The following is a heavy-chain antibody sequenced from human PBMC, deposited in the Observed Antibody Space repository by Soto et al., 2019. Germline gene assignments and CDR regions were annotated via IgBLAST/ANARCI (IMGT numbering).Heavy chain of an antibody. J-gene: IGHJ6*02. Sequence: PGGSLRLSCAASGFTFSSYGMHWVRQAPGKGLEWVAVISYDGSNKYYADSVKGRFTISRDNSKNTLYLQMNSLRAEDTAVYYCAKDLLLSYDFWSGYFQPLEAGYYGMDVWGQGTTVTVSS. CDR1: GFTFSSYG. CDR2: ISYDGSNK. D-gene: IGHD3-3*01. V-gene: IGHV3-30*18. CDR3: AKDLLLSYDFWSGYFQPLEAGYYGMDV.